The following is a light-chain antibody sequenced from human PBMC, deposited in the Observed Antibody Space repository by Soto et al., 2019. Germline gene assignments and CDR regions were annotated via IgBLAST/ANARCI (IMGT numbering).Light chain of an antibody. J-gene: IGKJ5*01. CDR1: QDISHY. Sequence: DIQLTQSPSSLSASVGDTVTITCQASQDISHYLNWYQQKPGKALKLLIYDASNLHPGVPSRFTGSGSGTEFSLIIGNLQPEDFATYYCQQYDDLPITFGQGTRLNIK. CDR2: DAS. V-gene: IGKV1-33*01. CDR3: QQYDDLPIT.